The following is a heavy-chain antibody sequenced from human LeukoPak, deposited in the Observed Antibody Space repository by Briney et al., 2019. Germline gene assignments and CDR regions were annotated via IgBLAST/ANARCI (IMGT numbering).Heavy chain of an antibody. CDR3: ARTNYGDYPLDY. CDR2: ISYSGST. V-gene: IGHV4-31*03. D-gene: IGHD4-17*01. CDR1: GGSITAGGYF. Sequence: SETLSLTCTVSGGSITAGGYFWSWIRQHPGRGLECIGHISYSGSTYYTPSLKSRVTISADRSKNQYSLKLSSVTAADTAVYYCARTNYGDYPLDYWGQGTLVTVSS. J-gene: IGHJ4*02.